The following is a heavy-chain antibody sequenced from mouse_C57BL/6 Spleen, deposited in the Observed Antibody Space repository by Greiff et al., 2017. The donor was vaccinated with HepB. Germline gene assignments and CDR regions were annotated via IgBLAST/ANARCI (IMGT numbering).Heavy chain of an antibody. CDR1: GFNIKNTY. CDR3: AGGSSLAWCAY. CDR2: IDPANG. Sequence: EVQLQESVAELVRPGASVKLSCTASGFNIKNTYMHWVKQRPEQGLEWIGRIDPANGITADTSSNTAYLQLSSLTSEDTAIYYCAGGSSLAWCAYWGQGTLVTVSA. V-gene: IGHV14-3*01. D-gene: IGHD1-1*01. J-gene: IGHJ3*01.